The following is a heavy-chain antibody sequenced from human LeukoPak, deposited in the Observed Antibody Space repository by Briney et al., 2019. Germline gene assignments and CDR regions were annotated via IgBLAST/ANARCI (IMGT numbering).Heavy chain of an antibody. CDR1: GYTFTGYY. Sequence: ASVKVSCKASGYTFTGYYMHWVRQAPGQGLEWMGWINPNSGGTNYAQKFQGRVTMTRDTSISTAYMELSRLRSDDTAVYYCARETVVAAKGDYWGQGTLVTVSS. CDR3: ARETVVAAKGDY. V-gene: IGHV1-2*02. CDR2: INPNSGGT. D-gene: IGHD2-15*01. J-gene: IGHJ4*02.